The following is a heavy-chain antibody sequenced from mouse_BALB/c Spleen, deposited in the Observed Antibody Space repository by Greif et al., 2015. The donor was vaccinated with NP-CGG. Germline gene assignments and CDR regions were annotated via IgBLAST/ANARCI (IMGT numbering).Heavy chain of an antibody. J-gene: IGHJ2*01. CDR1: GYTFTSYW. CDR3: ARSDDGYYENYFDY. D-gene: IGHD2-3*01. V-gene: IGHV1S81*02. Sequence: QVQLQQSGAELVKPGASVKLSCKASGYTFTSYWMHWVKQRPGQGLEWIGEINPSNGRTNYNEKFKSKATLTVDKSSSTAYMQLSSLTSEDSAVYYCARSDDGYYENYFDYWGQGTTLTVSS. CDR2: INPSNGRT.